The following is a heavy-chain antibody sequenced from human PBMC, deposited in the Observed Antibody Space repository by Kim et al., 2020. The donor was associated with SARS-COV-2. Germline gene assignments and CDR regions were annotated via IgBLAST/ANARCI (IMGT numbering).Heavy chain of an antibody. D-gene: IGHD2-15*01. CDR3: ARDQDSEFAFDI. CDR2: IYSGGST. CDR1: GFTVSSNY. V-gene: IGHV3-53*01. Sequence: GGSLRLSCAASGFTVSSNYMSWVRQAPGKGLEWVSVIYSGGSTYYADSVKGRFTISRDNSKNTLYLQMNSLRAEDTAVYYCARDQDSEFAFDIWGQGTMVTVSS. J-gene: IGHJ3*02.